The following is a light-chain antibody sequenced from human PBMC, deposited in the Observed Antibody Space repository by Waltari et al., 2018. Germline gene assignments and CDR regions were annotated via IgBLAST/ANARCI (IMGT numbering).Light chain of an antibody. CDR2: RID. J-gene: IGLJ3*02. V-gene: IGLV1-47*01. CDR1: SSNIGPYY. Sequence: QSVLTQPPSASGTPGQRVTISCSGSSSNIGPYYVYWYQQLPGTAPKLLIYRIDRWPSGVPDRFSGSKSGTSASLAISGLRSEDEADDYCATWDDSLTAWVFGGGTKLTVL. CDR3: ATWDDSLTAWV.